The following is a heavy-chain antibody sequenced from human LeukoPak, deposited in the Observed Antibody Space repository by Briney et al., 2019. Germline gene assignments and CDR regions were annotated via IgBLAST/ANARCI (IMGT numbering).Heavy chain of an antibody. CDR1: GFTFSSYS. Sequence: GGSLRLSCVASGFTFSSYSMDWVRQTPGKGLEWLSYISGSGSRILYADSVKGRFTISRDNAKNSLYLQMNSLRAEDTAVYYCARDTIFGVVTDYWGQGTLVTVSS. CDR2: ISGSGSRI. V-gene: IGHV3-48*01. CDR3: ARDTIFGVVTDY. J-gene: IGHJ4*02. D-gene: IGHD3-3*01.